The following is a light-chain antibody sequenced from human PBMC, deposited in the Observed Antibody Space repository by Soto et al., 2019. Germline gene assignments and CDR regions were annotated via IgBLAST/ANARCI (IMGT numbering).Light chain of an antibody. CDR3: EQDVSYLT. CDR2: TAS. V-gene: IGKV1-5*03. CDR1: QSISSW. J-gene: IGKJ1*01. Sequence: DIQMTQSPSTLSASVGDRVTITCRASQSISSWLAWYQQKPGKAPKLLIYTASRLESGGPSRFGRLSYATELTLIINSLQIDDFATYYCEQDVSYLTFGQGTKVEI.